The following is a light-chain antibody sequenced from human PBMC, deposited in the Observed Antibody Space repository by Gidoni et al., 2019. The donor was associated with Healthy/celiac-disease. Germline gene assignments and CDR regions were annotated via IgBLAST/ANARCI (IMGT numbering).Light chain of an antibody. CDR2: WAS. CDR1: QSVLYSSNNKNY. V-gene: IGKV4-1*01. CDR3: QQYYSTPQT. J-gene: IGKJ1*01. Sequence: DIVMTQSPDSLAVSLGERATINCKSSQSVLYSSNNKNYLAWYQQKPGQPPKLLLYWASTRESGVPDRFSGSGSGTDFTITISSLQAEDVAVYYCQQYYSTPQTFGQGTKVEIK.